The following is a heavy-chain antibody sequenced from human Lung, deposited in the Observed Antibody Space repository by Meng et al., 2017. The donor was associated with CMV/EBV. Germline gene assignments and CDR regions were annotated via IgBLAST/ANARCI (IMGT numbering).Heavy chain of an antibody. V-gene: IGHV4-34*01. CDR3: ASIAAPGDTPFDY. J-gene: IGHJ4*02. Sequence: GSLRLXCAVYGGSFSGYYWSWIRQPPGKGLEWIGEINHSGSTNYNPSLKSRVTISVDTSKNQFSLKLSSVTAADTAMYYCASIAAPGDTPFDYWGQGTLVTASS. CDR1: GGSFSGYY. CDR2: INHSGST. D-gene: IGHD6-13*01.